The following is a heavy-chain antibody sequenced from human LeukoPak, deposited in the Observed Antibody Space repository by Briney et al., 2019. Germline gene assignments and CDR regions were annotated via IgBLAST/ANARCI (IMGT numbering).Heavy chain of an antibody. J-gene: IGHJ5*02. Sequence: TGGSLRLSCAASGFTFSSYAMSWVRQAPGKGLEWVSAISGSGGSTYYADSVKGRFTISRDNSKNTLYLQMNSLRADDTAVYYCAKKLGYCSSTSCYPWFDPWGQGTLVTVSS. CDR3: AKKLGYCSSTSCYPWFDP. CDR2: ISGSGGST. D-gene: IGHD2-2*01. CDR1: GFTFSSYA. V-gene: IGHV3-23*01.